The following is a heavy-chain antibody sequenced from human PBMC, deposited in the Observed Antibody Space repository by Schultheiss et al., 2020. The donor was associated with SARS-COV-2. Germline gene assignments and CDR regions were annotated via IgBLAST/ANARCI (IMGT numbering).Heavy chain of an antibody. CDR1: GFTFSNAW. D-gene: IGHD3-22*01. Sequence: GESLKISCAASGFTFSNAWMNWVRQAPGKGLEWVGRIKSKGDGGTTDHAASVKGRFTISRDDSKNMVYLDMNSLKTGDTAVYYCTTGVDYDISAYFYGYHFDYWGQGTLVTVSS. CDR2: IKSKGDGGTT. CDR3: TTGVDYDISAYFYGYHFDY. J-gene: IGHJ4*02. V-gene: IGHV3-15*01.